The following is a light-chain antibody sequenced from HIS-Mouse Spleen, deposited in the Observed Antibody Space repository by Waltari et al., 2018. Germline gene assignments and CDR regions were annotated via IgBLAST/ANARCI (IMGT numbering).Light chain of an antibody. Sequence: QSALTQPASVSGSPGQSITISCTGTSSDVGGYNYVSWYQKHPGNAPKRMIYDVSNRPSGVANRFSGSKSGNTASLTISGLQAEDEADYYCSSYTSSSTLVFGGGTKLTVL. J-gene: IGLJ3*02. CDR2: DVS. V-gene: IGLV2-14*03. CDR1: SSDVGGYNY. CDR3: SSYTSSSTLV.